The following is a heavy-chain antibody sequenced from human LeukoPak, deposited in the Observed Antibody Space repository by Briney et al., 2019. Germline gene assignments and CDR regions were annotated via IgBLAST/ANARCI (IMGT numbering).Heavy chain of an antibody. CDR3: AREPTHWLILR. Sequence: PSETLSLTCTVSGDSISNGNYYWNRIRQPAGKGLEWIGRIYTSGTTNYNPSLKSRVTMSVDTSKNQFSLELSSVTAADTAMYYCAREPTHWLILRWGPGTLVTVSS. D-gene: IGHD6-19*01. CDR1: GDSISNGNYY. CDR2: IYTSGTT. V-gene: IGHV4-61*02. J-gene: IGHJ4*02.